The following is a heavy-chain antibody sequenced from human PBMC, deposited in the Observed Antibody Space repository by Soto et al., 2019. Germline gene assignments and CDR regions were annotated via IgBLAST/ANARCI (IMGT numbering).Heavy chain of an antibody. CDR1: GFTFSSYG. D-gene: IGHD3-3*01. CDR2: ISYDGSNK. CDR3: AKAMGDFWSGYSTIDY. Sequence: QVQLVESGGGVVQPGRSLRLSCVASGFTFSSYGMHWVRQAPGKGLEWVAVISYDGSNKYYADSVKGRFTISRDNSKNTLYLQMNSLRAEDTAVYYCAKAMGDFWSGYSTIDYWGQGTLVTVSS. V-gene: IGHV3-30*18. J-gene: IGHJ4*02.